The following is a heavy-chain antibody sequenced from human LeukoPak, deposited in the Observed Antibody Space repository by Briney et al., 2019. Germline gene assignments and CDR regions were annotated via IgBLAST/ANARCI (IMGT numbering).Heavy chain of an antibody. V-gene: IGHV3-23*01. D-gene: IGHD6-6*01. CDR1: GFTFSSYS. Sequence: GGSLRLSCAASGFTFSSYSMTWVRQAPGKGLEWVSAISGGGGSTYYADSVKGRFTISRDNSKNTLYLQMNSLRAEDTAVYYCARDLDSSSSNDWFDPWGQGTLVTVSS. CDR3: ARDLDSSSSNDWFDP. CDR2: ISGGGGST. J-gene: IGHJ5*02.